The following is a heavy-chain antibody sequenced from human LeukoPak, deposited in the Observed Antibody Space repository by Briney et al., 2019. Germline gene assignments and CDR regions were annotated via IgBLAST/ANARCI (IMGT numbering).Heavy chain of an antibody. V-gene: IGHV3-53*01. CDR3: ARRAGAYSHPYDY. D-gene: IGHD4/OR15-4a*01. CDR2: IYNSSRI. CDR1: GFTVSSNS. J-gene: IGHJ4*02. Sequence: GGSLRLSCTVSGFTVSSNSMGWVRQAPGKGLEWVSFIYNSSRIHYSDSVKGRFTISRDNSKNTLYLQMNSLRAEDTAVYYCARRAGAYSHPYDYWGQGTLVTVSS.